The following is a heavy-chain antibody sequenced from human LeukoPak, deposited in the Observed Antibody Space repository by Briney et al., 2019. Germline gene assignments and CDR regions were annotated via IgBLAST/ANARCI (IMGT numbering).Heavy chain of an antibody. D-gene: IGHD2-15*01. CDR1: GFAFNTFA. Sequence: GGSLRLSCVASGFAFNTFAMTWVRQAPGKGLEWVSSICSDDGRTYYADSVKGRFTISRDNAQNTLYLQMINLRAEDAALYYCARATGANCYWGSNFWGQGTLVTVSP. J-gene: IGHJ4*02. CDR3: ARATGANCYWGSNF. CDR2: ICSDDGRT. V-gene: IGHV3-23*01.